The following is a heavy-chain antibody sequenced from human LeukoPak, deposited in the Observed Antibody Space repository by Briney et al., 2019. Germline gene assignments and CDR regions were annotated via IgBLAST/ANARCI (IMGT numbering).Heavy chain of an antibody. V-gene: IGHV4-34*01. CDR1: GGSFSGYY. Sequence: PSETLSLTCAVYGGSFSGYYWSWIRQPPGKGLEWIGEINHSGSTNYNPSLKSRVTISVDTSKNQFSLNLSSVTAADTAVYYCARARSGWYEYYFDYWGQGTLVTVSS. CDR3: ARARSGWYEYYFDY. J-gene: IGHJ4*02. D-gene: IGHD6-19*01. CDR2: INHSGST.